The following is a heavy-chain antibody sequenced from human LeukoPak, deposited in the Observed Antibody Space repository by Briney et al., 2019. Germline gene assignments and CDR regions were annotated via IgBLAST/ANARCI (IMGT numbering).Heavy chain of an antibody. CDR1: GGSISSSSYY. V-gene: IGHV4-39*01. D-gene: IGHD2-15*01. CDR3: ARGGYCSGGSCYSAEYFQH. CDR2: IYYSGST. J-gene: IGHJ1*01. Sequence: PSETLSLTCTVSGGSISSSSYYWGGIRQPPGKGLEWIGSIYYSGSTYYNPSLKSRVTISVDTSKNQFSLKLSSVTAADTAVYYCARGGYCSGGSCYSAEYFQHWGQGTLVPVSS.